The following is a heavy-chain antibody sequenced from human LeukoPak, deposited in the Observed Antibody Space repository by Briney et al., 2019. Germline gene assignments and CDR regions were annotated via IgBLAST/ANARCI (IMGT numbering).Heavy chain of an antibody. CDR1: GYTFTSYA. CDR3: ASSLIEEAGTAP. V-gene: IGHV1-3*01. Sequence: ASVKVSCKASGYTFTSYAMHWVRQAPGQRLEWMGWINAGNGNTKYSQKFQGRVTITRDTSASTAYMEMSSLTSEDTAVYYCASSLIEEAGTAPWGQGTLVTVSS. CDR2: INAGNGNT. D-gene: IGHD6-19*01. J-gene: IGHJ5*02.